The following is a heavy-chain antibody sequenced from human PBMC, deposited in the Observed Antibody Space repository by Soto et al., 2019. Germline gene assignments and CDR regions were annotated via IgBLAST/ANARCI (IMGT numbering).Heavy chain of an antibody. CDR1: GFTFSSYD. D-gene: IGHD4-17*01. CDR2: IGTAGDR. V-gene: IGHV3-13*01. Sequence: EVQLVESGGGLVQPGGSLRLSCAASGFTFSSYDMHWVRQATGKGLEWVSGIGTAGDRYYPGSVKGRFTISRENAKNSLYLQMNSLGAGDTAVYYCARGNDYGDYAILDYWGLGTLVTVSS. J-gene: IGHJ4*02. CDR3: ARGNDYGDYAILDY.